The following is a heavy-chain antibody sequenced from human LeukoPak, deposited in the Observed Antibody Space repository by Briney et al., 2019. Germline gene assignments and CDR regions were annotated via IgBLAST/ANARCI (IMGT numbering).Heavy chain of an antibody. V-gene: IGHV3-9*01. Sequence: PGGSLRLSCAASGFTFDDYAMHWVRQAPGKGLEWVSGISWNSGSIGYADSVKGRFTISRDNAKNSLYLQMNSLRAEDTALYYCARSSWYEYWFDPWGQGTLVTVSS. J-gene: IGHJ5*02. CDR1: GFTFDDYA. CDR2: ISWNSGSI. CDR3: ARSSWYEYWFDP. D-gene: IGHD6-13*01.